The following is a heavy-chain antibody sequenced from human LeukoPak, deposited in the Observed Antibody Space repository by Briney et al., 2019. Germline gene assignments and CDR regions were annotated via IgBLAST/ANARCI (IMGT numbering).Heavy chain of an antibody. CDR1: AGSINSYY. CDR2: IYYTGGET. D-gene: IGHD1-14*01. J-gene: IGHJ3*02. Sequence: SETLSLTCTVSAGSINSYYWSWIRQPPGKGMEWIGYIYYTGGETNYNPSLKSRLTISVDTSKNQFSLMLTSVTAADTAVYYCARQPGGTAAFDIWAQGTMVTVSS. V-gene: IGHV4-59*08. CDR3: ARQPGGTAAFDI.